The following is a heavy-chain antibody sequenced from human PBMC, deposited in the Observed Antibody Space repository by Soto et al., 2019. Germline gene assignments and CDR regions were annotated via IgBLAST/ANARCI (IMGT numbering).Heavy chain of an antibody. Sequence: ESVGGLVQPGGSLRLSCAASGFTFSNYWMSWVRQAPGKGLEWVANIKQDGSERNYVDSVKGRFTISRDNAKNSLYLQLNSLRAEDTAVYYCARAGSENDYWGQGTLVTVSS. V-gene: IGHV3-7*05. J-gene: IGHJ4*02. CDR1: GFTFSNYW. CDR2: IKQDGSER. D-gene: IGHD3-10*01. CDR3: ARAGSENDY.